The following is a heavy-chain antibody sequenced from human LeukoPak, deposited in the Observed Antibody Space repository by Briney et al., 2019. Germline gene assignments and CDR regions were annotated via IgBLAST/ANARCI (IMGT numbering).Heavy chain of an antibody. J-gene: IGHJ4*02. V-gene: IGHV4-59*01. D-gene: IGHD1-1*01. Sequence: SETLSLNCTGSGGSISSYYWSWIRQPPGKGLEWIGYIYYSGSTYYNPSLKSRVTISVDTSKNLFSLKLSSVTAADTAVYYCARVQRPLDGADYWGQGTLVTVSS. CDR3: ARVQRPLDGADY. CDR2: IYYSGST. CDR1: GGSISSYY.